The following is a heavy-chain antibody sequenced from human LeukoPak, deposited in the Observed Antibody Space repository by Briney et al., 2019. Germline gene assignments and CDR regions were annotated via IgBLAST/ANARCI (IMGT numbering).Heavy chain of an antibody. D-gene: IGHD6-13*01. CDR1: GGTFSSYA. CDR2: IIPIFGTA. Sequence: ASVKVSCKASGGTFSSYAISWVRQAPGQGLEWMGGIIPIFGTANYAQKFQGRVTITTDESTSTAYMELSSLRSEDTAVYYRARQSVQGSRFDPWGQGTLVTVSS. V-gene: IGHV1-69*05. CDR3: ARQSVQGSRFDP. J-gene: IGHJ5*02.